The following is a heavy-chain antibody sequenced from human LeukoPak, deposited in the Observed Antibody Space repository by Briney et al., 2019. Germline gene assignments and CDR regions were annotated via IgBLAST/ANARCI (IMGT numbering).Heavy chain of an antibody. V-gene: IGHV4-59*08. CDR3: ARLSHYFDSSGYYYVRFFDY. CDR2: IYDSGST. CDR1: GVSINTYF. Sequence: SETLSLTCTVSGVSINTYFWSWIRQPPGKGLECIGYIYDSGSTNYNPSLKSRVAISVDKSKNQFSLKLSYVTAADTAVYYCARLSHYFDSSGYYYVRFFDYWGQGTLVTVSS. D-gene: IGHD3-22*01. J-gene: IGHJ4*02.